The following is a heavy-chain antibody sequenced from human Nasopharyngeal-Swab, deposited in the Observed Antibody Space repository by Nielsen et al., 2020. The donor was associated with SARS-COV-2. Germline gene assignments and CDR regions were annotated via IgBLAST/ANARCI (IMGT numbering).Heavy chain of an antibody. V-gene: IGHV3-21*01. Sequence: GGSLRLSCAASGFTFSSYSMNWVRQAPGKGLEWVSSISSSSSYIYYADSVKGRFTISRDNAKNSLYLQMNSLRAEDTAVYYCASGPRGAGSHDYYYYYGMDVWGQGTTVTVSS. CDR3: ASGPRGAGSHDYYYYYGMDV. CDR2: ISSSSSYI. D-gene: IGHD1-14*01. J-gene: IGHJ6*02. CDR1: GFTFSSYS.